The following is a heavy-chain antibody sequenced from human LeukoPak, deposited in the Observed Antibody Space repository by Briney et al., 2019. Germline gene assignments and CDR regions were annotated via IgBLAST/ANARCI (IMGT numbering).Heavy chain of an antibody. Sequence: SETLSLTCAVYGGSFSGYYWSWIRQPPGKGLEWIGEINHSGSTNYNPSLKSRVTISVDTSKNQFSLKLSSETAADTAVYYCARHPSGRMWLQQGGWFDPWGQGTLVTVSS. D-gene: IGHD5-24*01. CDR2: INHSGST. V-gene: IGHV4-34*01. CDR1: GGSFSGYY. J-gene: IGHJ5*02. CDR3: ARHPSGRMWLQQGGWFDP.